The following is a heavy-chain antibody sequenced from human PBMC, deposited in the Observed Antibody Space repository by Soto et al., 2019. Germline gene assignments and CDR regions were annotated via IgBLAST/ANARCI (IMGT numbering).Heavy chain of an antibody. CDR3: AREKTPYYDFWSGCSKTLAY. D-gene: IGHD3-3*01. Sequence: ASVKVSCKASGYTFTSYGISWVRQAPGQGLELMGWISAYNGNTNYAQKLQGRVTMTTDTSTSTAYMELRSLRSDDTAVYYCAREKTPYYDFWSGCSKTLAYWGQGTLVTVSS. CDR2: ISAYNGNT. J-gene: IGHJ4*02. V-gene: IGHV1-18*04. CDR1: GYTFTSYG.